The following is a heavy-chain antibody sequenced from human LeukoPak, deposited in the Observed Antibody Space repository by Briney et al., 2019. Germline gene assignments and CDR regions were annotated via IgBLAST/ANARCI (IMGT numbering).Heavy chain of an antibody. D-gene: IGHD5-12*01. J-gene: IGHJ4*02. CDR1: GGAISRGDYY. V-gene: IGHV4-30-4*01. CDR3: AREWSGYDLYYFDY. CDR2: IYYSGST. Sequence: SQTLSLTCTVSGGAISRGDYYWSWIRQPPGKGLEWIGYIYYSGSTYYNPSLKSRVTISVDTSKNQFSLKLSSVTAADTAVYYCAREWSGYDLYYFDYWGQGTLVTVSS.